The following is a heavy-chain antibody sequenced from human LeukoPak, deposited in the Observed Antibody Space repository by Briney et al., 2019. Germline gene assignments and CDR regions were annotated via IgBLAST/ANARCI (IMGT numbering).Heavy chain of an antibody. CDR2: ISAYNGNT. CDR3: ARSTWIQLVVDY. V-gene: IGHV1-18*01. Sequence: ASVKVSCKASGYTFTSYGISWVRQAPGQGLEWMGWISAYNGNTNYAQKLQGRVAMTTDTSTSTAYMELRSLRSDDTAVYYRARSTWIQLVVDYWGQGTLVTVSS. CDR1: GYTFTSYG. D-gene: IGHD5-18*01. J-gene: IGHJ4*02.